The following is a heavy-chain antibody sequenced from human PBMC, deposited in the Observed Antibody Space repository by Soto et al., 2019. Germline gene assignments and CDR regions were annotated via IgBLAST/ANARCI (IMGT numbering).Heavy chain of an antibody. J-gene: IGHJ6*02. CDR1: GGSISSSSYY. CDR2: IYYSGST. V-gene: IGHV4-39*01. CDR3: ARHSNGDTIFGVVITYGMGV. D-gene: IGHD3-3*01. Sequence: SETLSLTCTVSGGSISSSSYYWGWIRQPPGKGLEWIGSIYYSGSTYYNPSLKSRVTISVDTSKNQFSLKLSSVTAADTAVYYSARHSNGDTIFGVVITYGMGVWGQGTTVTVSS.